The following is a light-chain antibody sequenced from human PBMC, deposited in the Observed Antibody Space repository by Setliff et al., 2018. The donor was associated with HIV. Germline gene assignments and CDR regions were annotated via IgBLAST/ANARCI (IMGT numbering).Light chain of an antibody. V-gene: IGLV2-14*03. Sequence: QSVLAQPASVSGSPGQSITISCTGTSSDVGGYNFVSWYQQHPGKAPKLMIYDVSNRPSGVPNRFSGSKSGNTASLTISGLQAEDEADYYCSSYTSSSTVVFGGGTKVTVL. CDR3: SSYTSSSTVV. CDR2: DVS. J-gene: IGLJ2*01. CDR1: SSDVGGYNF.